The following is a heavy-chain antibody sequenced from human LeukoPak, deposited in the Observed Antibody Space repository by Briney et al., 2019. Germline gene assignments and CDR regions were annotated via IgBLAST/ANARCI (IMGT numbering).Heavy chain of an antibody. Sequence: SETLSLTCAVYGGSFSGYYWSWIRQPPGKGLEWIGEINHSGSTNYNPSLKSRVTISVDTSKNQFSLKLSSVTAADTAVYYCARGGGSYHPDWFDPWGQGTLVTVSS. CDR1: GGSFSGYY. D-gene: IGHD1-26*01. CDR3: ARGGGSYHPDWFDP. CDR2: INHSGST. J-gene: IGHJ5*02. V-gene: IGHV4-34*01.